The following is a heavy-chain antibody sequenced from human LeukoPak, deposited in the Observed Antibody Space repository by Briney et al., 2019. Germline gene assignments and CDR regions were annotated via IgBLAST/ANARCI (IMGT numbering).Heavy chain of an antibody. D-gene: IGHD6-19*01. CDR1: RYTFTGYF. CDR3: ARGVLAVAGTDFDY. Sequence: GASVRVSCKASRYTFTGYFMHCVRQAPGQGLAWMGWINPNSGDTNYAQKFQGRVTMTRDTSTSTAYMELSSLRADDTAVYYCARGVLAVAGTDFDYWGQGTLVTVSA. CDR2: INPNSGDT. J-gene: IGHJ4*02. V-gene: IGHV1-2*02.